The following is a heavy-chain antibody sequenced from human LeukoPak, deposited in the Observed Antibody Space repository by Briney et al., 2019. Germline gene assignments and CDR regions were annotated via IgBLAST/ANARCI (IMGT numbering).Heavy chain of an antibody. Sequence: ASVKVSCKASGYTFTGYYMHWVRQAPGQGLEWMGWISTYNGHTNYAQNLQGRVTMTTDTSTTTAYMELRSLRSDDTAVYYCAKDQRGYSYGPTFYDYWGQGTLVTVSS. J-gene: IGHJ4*02. CDR3: AKDQRGYSYGPTFYDY. D-gene: IGHD5-18*01. CDR1: GYTFTGYY. CDR2: ISTYNGHT. V-gene: IGHV1-18*04.